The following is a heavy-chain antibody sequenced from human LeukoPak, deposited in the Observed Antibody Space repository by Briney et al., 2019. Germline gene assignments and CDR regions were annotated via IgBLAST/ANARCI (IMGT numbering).Heavy chain of an antibody. Sequence: PGGSLRLSCAASGFTFSTYSMDWVRQAPGKGLEWISHISTSSSTIYYADSVKGRFTISRDNPKNTLYLQMNSLRVEDTAVYYCAKGQSMLVLVTSTFDYWGQGTLVTVSS. CDR2: ISTSSSTI. CDR3: AKGQSMLVLVTSTFDY. D-gene: IGHD3-22*01. CDR1: GFTFSTYS. J-gene: IGHJ4*02. V-gene: IGHV3-48*01.